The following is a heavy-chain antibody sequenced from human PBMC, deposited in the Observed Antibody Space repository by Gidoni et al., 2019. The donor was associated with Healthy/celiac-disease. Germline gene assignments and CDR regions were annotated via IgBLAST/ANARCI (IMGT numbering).Heavy chain of an antibody. D-gene: IGHD3-3*01. Sequence: GLEWIGSIYYSGSTYYNPSLKSRVTISVDTSKNQFSLKLSSVTAADTAVYYCARLTPVLRFLEWLLLGGAFDIWGQGTMVTVSS. CDR3: ARLTPVLRFLEWLLLGGAFDI. V-gene: IGHV4-39*01. CDR2: IYYSGST. J-gene: IGHJ3*02.